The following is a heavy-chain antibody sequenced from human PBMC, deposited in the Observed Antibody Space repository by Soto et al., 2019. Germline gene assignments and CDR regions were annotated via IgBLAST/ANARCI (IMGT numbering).Heavy chain of an antibody. D-gene: IGHD3-3*01. J-gene: IGHJ4*02. CDR3: ARGSLEWSDFDY. Sequence: PSETLSLTCTVSGGSISSGDYYWSWIRQPPGKGLEWIGYIYYSGSTYYNPSLKSRVTISVDTSKNQFSLKLNSVTAADTAVYYCARGSLEWSDFDYWGQGTLVTVSS. CDR2: IYYSGST. V-gene: IGHV4-30-4*01. CDR1: GGSISSGDYY.